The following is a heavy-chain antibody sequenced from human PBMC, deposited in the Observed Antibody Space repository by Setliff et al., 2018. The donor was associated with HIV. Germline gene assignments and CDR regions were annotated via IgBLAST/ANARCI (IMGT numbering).Heavy chain of an antibody. V-gene: IGHV1-69*13. D-gene: IGHD6-19*01. Sequence: GASVKVSCKASGGTFSSYAISWVRQAPGQGLEWMGGIIPIFGTADYAQKFQGRVTITADESTSTAYMELSSLRSEDTAVYYCARDPRIAVARDYYCYYMDVWGKGTTVTVSS. J-gene: IGHJ6*03. CDR3: ARDPRIAVARDYYCYYMDV. CDR1: GGTFSSYA. CDR2: IIPIFGTA.